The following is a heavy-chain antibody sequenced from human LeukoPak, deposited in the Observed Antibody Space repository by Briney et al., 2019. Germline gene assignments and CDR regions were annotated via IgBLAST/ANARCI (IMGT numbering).Heavy chain of an antibody. CDR3: ARDPDYGAKEGY. CDR2: ISQSGNT. Sequence: PSETLSLTCTVSGYSIRSTYHWGWIRQPPEKGLEWIASISQSGNTYYNPSLKSRVTISIDTSKNQFSLKLSSVTAADTAVYYCARDPDYGAKEGYWGPGTQVTVSS. D-gene: IGHD4-23*01. CDR1: GYSIRSTYH. V-gene: IGHV4-38-2*02. J-gene: IGHJ4*02.